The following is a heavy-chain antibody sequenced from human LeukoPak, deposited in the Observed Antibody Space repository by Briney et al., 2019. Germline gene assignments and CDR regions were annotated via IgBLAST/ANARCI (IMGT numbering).Heavy chain of an antibody. Sequence: SETLSLTCTVSWGSISSTIYYWAWIRQPPGKGLEWIGSIYYGGKTYYNPSLKSRVTTSVDTSKNQFSLKLSSVTAADTAVSYCSRHLGGSGSTDAFDIWGQGTVVTVSS. CDR3: SRHLGGSGSTDAFDI. CDR2: IYYGGKT. V-gene: IGHV4-39*01. D-gene: IGHD3-3*01. J-gene: IGHJ3*02. CDR1: WGSISSTIYY.